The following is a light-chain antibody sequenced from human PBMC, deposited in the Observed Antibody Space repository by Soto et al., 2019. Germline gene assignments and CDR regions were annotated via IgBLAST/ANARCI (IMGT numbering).Light chain of an antibody. J-gene: IGKJ2*01. Sequence: EIVLTQSPDTQSLFPGEGATLSSRASQSVSRDLAWYQQKPGQAPRLLISDVSKRATGIPARFSGSGSGTDFTLTISSLEPEDFAVYYCQQRSSWPSTFGQGTKVEIK. CDR1: QSVSRD. CDR3: QQRSSWPST. V-gene: IGKV3-11*01. CDR2: DVS.